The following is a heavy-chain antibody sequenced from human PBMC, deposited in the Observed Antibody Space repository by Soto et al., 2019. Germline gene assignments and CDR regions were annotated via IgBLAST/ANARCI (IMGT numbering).Heavy chain of an antibody. CDR3: ARDGGYATVDC. D-gene: IGHD2-15*01. CDR2: IYHSGAT. J-gene: IGHJ4*02. Sequence: QVQLQESGPGLVQPSQTLSLTCTVSGDSISSGAYYWSWIRQPPGKGLEWIGYIYHSGATYYHPSLESRVTMSVDMSKNQFSLRLSSVTAVDTAVYYCARDGGYATVDCWGQGTLVTVSS. V-gene: IGHV4-30-4*01. CDR1: GDSISSGAYY.